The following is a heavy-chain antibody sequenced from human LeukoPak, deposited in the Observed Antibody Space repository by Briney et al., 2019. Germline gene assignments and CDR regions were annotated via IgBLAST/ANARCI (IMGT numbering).Heavy chain of an antibody. V-gene: IGHV4-34*01. CDR3: ARSKYSSGCFDY. Sequence: SETLSLTCAVYGGSFSGYYWSWIRQPPGKGLEWIGEINHSGSTNYNPSLKSRVTISVDTSKNQFSLKLSSVTAADTAVYYCARSKYSSGCFDYWDQGTLVTVSS. CDR2: INHSGST. CDR1: GGSFSGYY. J-gene: IGHJ4*02. D-gene: IGHD6-19*01.